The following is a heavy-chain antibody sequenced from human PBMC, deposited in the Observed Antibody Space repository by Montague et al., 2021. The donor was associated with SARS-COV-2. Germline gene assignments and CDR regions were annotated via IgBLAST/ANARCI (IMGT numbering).Heavy chain of an antibody. CDR1: GGSFSGYY. Sequence: SETLSLACAVYGGSFSGYYWSWIRQPPGKGLEWIGEINHSGSTNYNPSXXSRVTISVDTSKNQFSLKLSSVTVADTAVYYCAIPMVRGFSRAFDIWGQGTMVTVSS. D-gene: IGHD3-10*01. J-gene: IGHJ3*02. CDR3: AIPMVRGFSRAFDI. CDR2: INHSGST. V-gene: IGHV4-34*01.